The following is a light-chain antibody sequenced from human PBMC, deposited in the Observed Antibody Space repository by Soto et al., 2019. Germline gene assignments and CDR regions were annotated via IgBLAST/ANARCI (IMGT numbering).Light chain of an antibody. J-gene: IGKJ1*01. V-gene: IGKV1-39*01. CDR1: QRITNY. CDR3: QQSFSTPRT. Sequence: DIQMTQSPSSLFASVGDRVTITCRASQRITNYLNWYQQKPGKAPKLLIYATSSLQSGVPSRFSGSGSGTDFSLSISSLEPEDFATYYCQQSFSTPRTFGQGTKVEIK. CDR2: ATS.